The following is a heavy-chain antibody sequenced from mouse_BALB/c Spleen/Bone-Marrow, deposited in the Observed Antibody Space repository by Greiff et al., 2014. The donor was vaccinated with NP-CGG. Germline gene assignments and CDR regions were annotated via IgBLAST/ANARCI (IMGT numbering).Heavy chain of an antibody. CDR1: GYTFTSYW. Sequence: SGAELVRPGASVKLSCKASGYTFTSYWINWVKQRPGQGLEWIGNIFPSETYTNYNQKFRDKATLTVDKSSSTAYMQLSSPPSEDSAFYYCTRDNWDYWGQGTTLPFSS. CDR2: IFPSETYT. J-gene: IGHJ2*01. D-gene: IGHD4-1*01. CDR3: TRDNWDY. V-gene: IGHV1-69*02.